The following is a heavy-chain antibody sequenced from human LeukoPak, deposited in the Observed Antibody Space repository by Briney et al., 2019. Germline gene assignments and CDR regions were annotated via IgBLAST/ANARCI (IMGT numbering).Heavy chain of an antibody. J-gene: IGHJ4*02. Sequence: ASVKVSCKASGYTFTGYYMHWVRQAPGQGLEWMGRINPNSGGTNYAQKFQGRVTMTRDTSISTAYMELSRLRSDDTAVYYCAREYHYDSSGPEGVYWGQGTLVTVSS. D-gene: IGHD3-22*01. V-gene: IGHV1-2*06. CDR1: GYTFTGYY. CDR3: AREYHYDSSGPEGVY. CDR2: INPNSGGT.